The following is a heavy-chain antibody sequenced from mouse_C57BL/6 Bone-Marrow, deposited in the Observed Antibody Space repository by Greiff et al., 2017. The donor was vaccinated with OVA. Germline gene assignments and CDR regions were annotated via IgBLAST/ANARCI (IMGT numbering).Heavy chain of an antibody. D-gene: IGHD2-3*01. V-gene: IGHV5-9-1*02. CDR2: ISSGGDYI. J-gene: IGHJ3*01. CDR3: TRGGYYFPWCAY. CDR1: GFTFSSYA. Sequence: DVKLVESGVGFVKPGGSLTLSCAASGFTFSSYAMSWVRQTPEKRLEWVAYISSGGDYIYYADTVKGRFPISRDNARNTLYLQMSSLKSEDTAMYYCTRGGYYFPWCAYWGQGTLVTVSA.